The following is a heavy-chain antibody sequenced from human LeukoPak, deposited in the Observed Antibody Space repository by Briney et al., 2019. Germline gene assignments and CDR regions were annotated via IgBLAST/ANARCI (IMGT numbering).Heavy chain of an antibody. Sequence: SETLSLTCTVSGGSINNYYWSWIRQPPGKGLEWIGYIFYSGSPNYNPSLKSRVTISVDTSKNQFSLKLSSVTAADTAVYYCAREYSSSDWFDPWGQGTLVTVSS. CDR2: IFYSGSP. CDR1: GGSINNYY. J-gene: IGHJ5*02. D-gene: IGHD6-6*01. V-gene: IGHV4-59*12. CDR3: AREYSSSDWFDP.